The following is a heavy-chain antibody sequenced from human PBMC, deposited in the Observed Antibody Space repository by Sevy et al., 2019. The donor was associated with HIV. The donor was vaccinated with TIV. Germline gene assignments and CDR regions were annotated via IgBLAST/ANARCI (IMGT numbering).Heavy chain of an antibody. D-gene: IGHD1-26*01. V-gene: IGHV4-31*03. J-gene: IGHJ3*01. CDR2: ISYSGST. Sequence: SETLSLTCTVSGGSISSGGYFWTWIRQHPRKGLEWIGSISYSGSTYYTPSLKSRVTISVDTSKNQFSLKLSSVTAADTAVYFCARATNLNAFDFWGQGTVVTVSS. CDR1: GGSISSGGYF. CDR3: ARATNLNAFDF.